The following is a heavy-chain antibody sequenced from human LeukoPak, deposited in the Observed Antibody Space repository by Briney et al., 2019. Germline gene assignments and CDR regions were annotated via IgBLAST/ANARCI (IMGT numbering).Heavy chain of an antibody. CDR2: IYYSGST. CDR1: GGSISSSSYY. V-gene: IGHV4-39*01. Sequence: PSEALSLTCTVSGGSISSSSYYWGWIRQPPGKGLEWIGSIYYSGSTYYNPSLKSRVTISVDTSKNQFSLKLSSVTAADTAVYYCASLYCGGDCYPDYWGQGTLVTVSS. CDR3: ASLYCGGDCYPDY. D-gene: IGHD2-21*02. J-gene: IGHJ4*02.